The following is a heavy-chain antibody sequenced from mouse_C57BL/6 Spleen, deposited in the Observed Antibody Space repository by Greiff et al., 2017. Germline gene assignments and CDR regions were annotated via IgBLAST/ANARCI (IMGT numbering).Heavy chain of an antibody. CDR3: ARENWDVGAMDY. D-gene: IGHD4-1*01. V-gene: IGHV1-53*01. Sequence: QVQLQQPGTELVKPGASVKLSCKASGYTFTSYWMPWVKQRPGQGLEWIGNINPSNGGTNYNEKFKSKATLTVDKSSSTAYMQLSSLTSEDSAVYYCARENWDVGAMDYWGQGTSVTVSS. CDR2: INPSNGGT. J-gene: IGHJ4*01. CDR1: GYTFTSYW.